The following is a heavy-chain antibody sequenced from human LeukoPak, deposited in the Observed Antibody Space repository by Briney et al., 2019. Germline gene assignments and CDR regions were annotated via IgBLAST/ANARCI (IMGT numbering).Heavy chain of an antibody. J-gene: IGHJ4*02. CDR3: ARAGAVAGTGD. V-gene: IGHV4-59*12. CDR2: IYYSGST. Sequence: SETLSLTCTVSGGSISSYYWSWIRQPPGKGLEWIGYIYYSGSTNYNPSLKSRVTISVDRSKNQFSLKLSSVTAADTAVYYCARAGAVAGTGDWGQGTLVTVSS. D-gene: IGHD6-19*01. CDR1: GGSISSYY.